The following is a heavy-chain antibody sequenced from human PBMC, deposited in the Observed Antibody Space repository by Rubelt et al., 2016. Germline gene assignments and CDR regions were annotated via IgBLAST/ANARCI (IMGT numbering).Heavy chain of an antibody. CDR3: VRQGSSWYEGWFDP. CDR2: IYYSGTT. V-gene: IGHV4-39*07. J-gene: IGHJ5*02. CDR1: GGSISSSTYY. D-gene: IGHD6-13*01. Sequence: QLHLQESGPGLVKPSETLSLTCIVSGGSISSSTYYWGWIRQPPGEGPEWIGSIYYSGTTSYHPSLKRRITISVDTSKNQFSVNLTSVPAADSAVYYCVRQGSSWYEGWFDPWGQGTLVTVSS.